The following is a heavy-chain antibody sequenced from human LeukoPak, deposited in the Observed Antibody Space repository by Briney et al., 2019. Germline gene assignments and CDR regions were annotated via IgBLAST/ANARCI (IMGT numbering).Heavy chain of an antibody. J-gene: IGHJ4*02. D-gene: IGHD5-12*01. Sequence: SETLSLTCTVSGGSLTNYYWTWLRQPPGKGLEWIGYTDYSGRANYSPSLKSRVTISLDTSNNQFSLKFNSVTAADTAVYYCARALATMFFDYWGQGTLVTVST. CDR3: ARALATMFFDY. V-gene: IGHV4-59*01. CDR2: TDYSGRA. CDR1: GGSLTNYY.